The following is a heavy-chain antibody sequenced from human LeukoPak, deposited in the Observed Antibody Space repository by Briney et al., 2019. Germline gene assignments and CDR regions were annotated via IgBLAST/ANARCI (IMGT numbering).Heavy chain of an antibody. V-gene: IGHV3-21*01. CDR3: ARALWSGPVYYGMDV. CDR1: GFTFSNYN. CDR2: ISSTSSYI. J-gene: IGHJ6*02. D-gene: IGHD3-10*01. Sequence: PGGSLRLSCAASGFTFSNYNFYWVRQAPGKGLEWVSSISSTSSYIYYADSMKDRFTISRDNAKNSLYLQMNSLRAEDTAVYYCARALWSGPVYYGMDVWGQGTTVTVSS.